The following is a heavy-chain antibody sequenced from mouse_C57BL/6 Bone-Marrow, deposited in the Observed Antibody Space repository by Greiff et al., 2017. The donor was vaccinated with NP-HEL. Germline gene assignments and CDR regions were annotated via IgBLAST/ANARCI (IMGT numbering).Heavy chain of an antibody. V-gene: IGHV1-52*01. D-gene: IGHD1-3*01. J-gene: IGHJ2*01. Sequence: QVQLQQPGAELVRPGSSVKLSCKASGYTFTSYWMHWVKQRPLQGLEWIGNIDPSDSETNYNQKFKDKATLTVDKSSSTAYMQLSSLTSEDSAVYYCAKDYYNPSGYWGQGTTLTVSS. CDR3: AKDYYNPSGY. CDR2: IDPSDSET. CDR1: GYTFTSYW.